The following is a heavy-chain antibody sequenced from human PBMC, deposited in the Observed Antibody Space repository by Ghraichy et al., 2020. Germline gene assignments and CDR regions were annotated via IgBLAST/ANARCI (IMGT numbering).Heavy chain of an antibody. CDR3: AKDELAYGGHDPDY. Sequence: GGSLRLSCAASGFTFSNYAMSWVRQAPGKGLEWVSAIHGSGDRTYYADTVKGRFTISRDNSKNTLYLQMDNLRAEDTAVYYCAKDELAYGGHDPDYWGQGTLVTVSS. CDR1: GFTFSNYA. D-gene: IGHD4-23*01. CDR2: IHGSGDRT. J-gene: IGHJ4*02. V-gene: IGHV3-23*01.